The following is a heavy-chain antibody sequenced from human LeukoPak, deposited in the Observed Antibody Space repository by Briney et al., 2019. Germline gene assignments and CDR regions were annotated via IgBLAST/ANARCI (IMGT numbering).Heavy chain of an antibody. V-gene: IGHV1-2*02. Sequence: ASVKVSCKASGYTFTGYYMHWVRQAPGQGLEWMGWINPNSGGTNYAQKFQGRVTMTRDTSISTAYMELSRLRSDDTAVYYCARDRESDYVRDAFDIWGQGTMVTVSS. J-gene: IGHJ3*02. CDR1: GYTFTGYY. D-gene: IGHD3-10*02. CDR2: INPNSGGT. CDR3: ARDRESDYVRDAFDI.